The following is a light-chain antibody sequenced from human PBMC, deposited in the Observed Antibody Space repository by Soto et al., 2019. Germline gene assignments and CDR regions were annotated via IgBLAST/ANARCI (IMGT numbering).Light chain of an antibody. CDR2: DAS. Sequence: DTQMPQSPSTLSASVGDRVTVTCRASQTIGSWLAWYRQKPVRAPTLLIFDASSLESGVPSSFSGYGSWTEFTRTTSGLQPDDFASYYCQQYHRYTGMFVQGTKVDIK. CDR3: QQYHRYTGM. V-gene: IGKV1-5*01. CDR1: QTIGSW. J-gene: IGKJ1*01.